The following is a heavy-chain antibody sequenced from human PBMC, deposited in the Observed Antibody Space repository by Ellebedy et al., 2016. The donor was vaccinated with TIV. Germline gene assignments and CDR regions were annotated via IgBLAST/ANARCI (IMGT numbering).Heavy chain of an antibody. V-gene: IGHV3-43*01. CDR2: IPWHGEST. J-gene: IGHJ4*02. CDR3: VRDYSNFVFDY. CDR1: GFTFEDYT. D-gene: IGHD4-11*01. Sequence: GESLKISCAASGFTFEDYTMHWVRQAPGKGLEWVSLIPWHGESTFYADSVKGRFIISRDNSKNSLYLQMNSLRPEDTALYYCVRDYSNFVFDYWGQGTLVTVSS.